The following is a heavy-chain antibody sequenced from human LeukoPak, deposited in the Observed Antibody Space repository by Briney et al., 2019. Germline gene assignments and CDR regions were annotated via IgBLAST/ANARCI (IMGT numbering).Heavy chain of an antibody. CDR1: GYTLTELS. Sequence: GASVKVSCKVSGYTLTELSMHWVRQAPGKGLEWMGGFDPEDGETIYAQKFQGRVTMTEDTSTDTAYMELSSLRSEDTAVYYCATTRPIRSVIYYYYGMDVWGQGTTVTVSS. J-gene: IGHJ6*02. CDR3: ATTRPIRSVIYYYYGMDV. V-gene: IGHV1-24*01. CDR2: FDPEDGET. D-gene: IGHD5-12*01.